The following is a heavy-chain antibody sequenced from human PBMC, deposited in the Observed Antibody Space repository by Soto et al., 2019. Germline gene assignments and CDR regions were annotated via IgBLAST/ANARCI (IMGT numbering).Heavy chain of an antibody. CDR3: AKSITPRPNYFDY. CDR1: GFTFSSYG. CDR2: IWYDGTNK. J-gene: IGHJ4*02. V-gene: IGHV3-33*06. Sequence: QVQLVESGGGVVQPGRSLRLSCAASGFTFSSYGMHWVRQAPGKGLEWVAVIWYDGTNKYYADSVKGRFTISRDNSKNTRYLQMNSLRAEDTAVYYCAKSITPRPNYFDYWGQGTLVTVSS. D-gene: IGHD3-10*01.